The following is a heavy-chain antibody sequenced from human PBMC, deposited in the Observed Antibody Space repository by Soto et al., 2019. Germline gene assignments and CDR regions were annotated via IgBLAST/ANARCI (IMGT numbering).Heavy chain of an antibody. V-gene: IGHV1-3*01. CDR3: ARRIDHDY. CDR2: IHAGNGNT. CDR1: RYPFTSYT. J-gene: IGHJ4*02. Sequence: ASLKVSCNASRYPFTSYTVHWVRQAPGQRLEWMGSIHAGNGNTKYSQRFQGRVTITRDTSASTVFMEMSSLTFEDQAVYYCARRIDHDYWGQGILVTVSS. D-gene: IGHD1-26*01.